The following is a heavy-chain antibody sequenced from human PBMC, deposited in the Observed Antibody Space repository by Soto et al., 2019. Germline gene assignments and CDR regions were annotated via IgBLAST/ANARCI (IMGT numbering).Heavy chain of an antibody. CDR1: GFILRSNG. D-gene: IGHD5-12*01. CDR2: SSFDGTKT. J-gene: IGHJ6*02. Sequence: EHLVESGGGVVQPGESLRLSCAASGFILRSNGMHWVRQAPGKGLEWVAVSSFDGTKTYYADSVKGRFTISRDTPNNTLHLQMTSLRVEDTAIYYCAKDRGYDYKNGLDVWGQGTTVTVSS. V-gene: IGHV3-30*18. CDR3: AKDRGYDYKNGLDV.